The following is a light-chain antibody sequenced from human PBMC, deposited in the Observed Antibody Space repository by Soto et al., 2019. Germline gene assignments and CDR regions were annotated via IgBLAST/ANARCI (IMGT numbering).Light chain of an antibody. CDR2: GAS. V-gene: IGKV3-20*01. J-gene: IGKJ4*01. Sequence: EVVLTQSPGTLSLSPGERATLSCRASQSINRYLAWYQQKSGQAPRLLIYGASSRASGIPDRFSGSGSGTNFTLTISRLGPADSAVYYCQQYGSSPLTFGGGTKVDI. CDR3: QQYGSSPLT. CDR1: QSINRY.